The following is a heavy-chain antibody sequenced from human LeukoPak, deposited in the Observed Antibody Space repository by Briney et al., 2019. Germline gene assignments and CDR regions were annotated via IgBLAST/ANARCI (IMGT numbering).Heavy chain of an antibody. V-gene: IGHV3-23*01. CDR2: ISDSGDRT. CDR1: GFTFSSYA. CDR3: AKPVAGSSLGAFDI. Sequence: GGSLRLSCAASGFTFSSYAMSWVRQAPGKGLEWVSVISDSGDRTYYADSVKGRFTISRDNSKNTLYLQTNSLRVEDTAVYYCAKPVAGSSLGAFDIWGQGTMVTVSS. J-gene: IGHJ3*02. D-gene: IGHD6-19*01.